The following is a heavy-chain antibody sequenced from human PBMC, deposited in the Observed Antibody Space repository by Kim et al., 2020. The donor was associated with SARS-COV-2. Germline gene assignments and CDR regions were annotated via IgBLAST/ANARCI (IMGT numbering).Heavy chain of an antibody. V-gene: IGHV4-39*07. J-gene: IGHJ6*02. D-gene: IGHD6-19*01. CDR3: ARSSGWWSYYYYYGMDV. Sequence: SETLSLTCTVSGGSISSSSYYWGWIRQPPGKGLEWIGSIYYSGSTYYNPSLKSRVTISVDTSKNQFSLKLSSVTAADTAVYYCARSSGWWSYYYYYGMDVWGQGTTVTVSS. CDR2: IYYSGST. CDR1: GGSISSSSYY.